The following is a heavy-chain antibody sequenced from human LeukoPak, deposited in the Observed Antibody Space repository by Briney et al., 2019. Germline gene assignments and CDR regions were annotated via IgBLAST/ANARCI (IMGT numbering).Heavy chain of an antibody. CDR1: GYTFTTYG. J-gene: IGHJ4*02. V-gene: IGHV1-18*01. Sequence: ASVKVSCEASGYTFTTYGISWVRHAPGQGLEWMGWISGYNANTNYAQRLQGRVTMTTDTSTSTAYMELRSLRSDDTAVYYCARDYRGSSSWYDYWGQGTLVTVSS. CDR3: ARDYRGSSSWYDY. D-gene: IGHD6-13*01. CDR2: ISGYNANT.